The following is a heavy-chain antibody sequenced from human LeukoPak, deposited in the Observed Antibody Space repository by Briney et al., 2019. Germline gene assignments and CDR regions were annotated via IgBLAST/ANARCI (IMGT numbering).Heavy chain of an antibody. CDR3: ARCVVSGYGNDY. CDR1: GFSWSSYA. Sequence: GGSLRLSCSASGFSWSSYATTWVRQAPGKGLEWVSGIGAGGSDTYYADAVKGRFTISKDQSRNILYLQMNSLRAEDTAVYYCARCVVSGYGNDYWGQGTLVTVTS. V-gene: IGHV3-23*01. D-gene: IGHD3-3*01. J-gene: IGHJ4*02. CDR2: IGAGGSDT.